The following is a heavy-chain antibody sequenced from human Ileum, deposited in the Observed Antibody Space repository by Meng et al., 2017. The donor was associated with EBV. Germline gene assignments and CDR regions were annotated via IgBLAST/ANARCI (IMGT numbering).Heavy chain of an antibody. CDR2: IYYSGST. D-gene: IGHD3-22*01. V-gene: IGHV4-28*01. CDR3: ARNVPGTSAYYD. CDR1: GYSISSTNW. Sequence: QVRLQGAGPGLLKPSDTLSLTCAVSGYSISSTNWWGWIRQPPGKGLEWIGYIYYSGSTSYNPSLKSRVTMSVDTSKNQFSLNLNSVTAVDTAVYYCARNVPGTSAYYDWGQGTLVTVSS. J-gene: IGHJ4*02.